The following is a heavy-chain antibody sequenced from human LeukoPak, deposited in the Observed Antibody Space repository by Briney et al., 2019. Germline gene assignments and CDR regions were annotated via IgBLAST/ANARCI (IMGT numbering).Heavy chain of an antibody. CDR2: IYYSGST. V-gene: IGHV4-39*07. CDR1: GGSISSSSYY. CDR3: ARVLPRSSGWYRD. J-gene: IGHJ4*02. D-gene: IGHD6-19*01. Sequence: SETPSLTCTVSGGSISSSSYYWGWIRQPPGKGLEWIGSIYYSGSTYYNPSLKSRVTISVDTSKNQFSLKLSSVTAADTAVYYCARVLPRSSGWYRDWGQGTLVTVSS.